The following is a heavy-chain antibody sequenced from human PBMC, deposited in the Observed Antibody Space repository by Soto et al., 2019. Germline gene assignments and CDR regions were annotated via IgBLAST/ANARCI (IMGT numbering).Heavy chain of an antibody. V-gene: IGHV3-23*01. Sequence: EVQLLESGGGLVQPGGSLRLSCAASGFTFSSYAMSWVRQAPGKGLEWVSVISGSGDSTYYADSVKGRFTISRDNSKNTLYLQMNSLRAEDTAVCYCAKRTSGWYFDYWGQGTLVTVSS. CDR3: AKRTSGWYFDY. D-gene: IGHD6-19*01. CDR2: ISGSGDST. J-gene: IGHJ4*02. CDR1: GFTFSSYA.